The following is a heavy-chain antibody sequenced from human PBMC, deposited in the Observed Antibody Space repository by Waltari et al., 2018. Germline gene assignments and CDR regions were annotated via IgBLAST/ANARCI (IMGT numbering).Heavy chain of an antibody. J-gene: IGHJ5*02. CDR2: IYYSGST. V-gene: IGHV4-31*01. CDR1: GGSISRGGYY. CDR3: ARSLYSNYGWFDP. Sequence: QVQLQESGPGLVKPSQTLSLTCTVSGGSISRGGYYWRWIRQHPGKGLEWIGYIYYSGSTYYNPSLKSLVTISVDTSKNQFSLKLSSVTAADTAVYYCARSLYSNYGWFDPWGQGTLVTVSS. D-gene: IGHD4-4*01.